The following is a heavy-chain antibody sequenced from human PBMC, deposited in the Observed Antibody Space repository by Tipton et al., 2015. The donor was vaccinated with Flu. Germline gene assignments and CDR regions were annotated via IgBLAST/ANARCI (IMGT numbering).Heavy chain of an antibody. CDR3: ARGRGYCVTTTCLLPYDF. D-gene: IGHD2-2*01. J-gene: IGHJ4*02. V-gene: IGHV3-53*01. CDR2: IYSGGST. CDR1: GFTVSTNY. Sequence: AVSGFTVSTNYMTWVRQAPGKGLEWVSVIYSGGSTNYADSVKGRSTISRDDSKNTLYLQMNGLRAEDTAMYYCARGRGYCVTTTCLLPYDFWGQGTLVTVSS.